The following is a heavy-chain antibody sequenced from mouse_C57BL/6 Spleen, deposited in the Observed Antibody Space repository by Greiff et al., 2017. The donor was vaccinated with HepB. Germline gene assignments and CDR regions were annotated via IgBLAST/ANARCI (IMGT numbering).Heavy chain of an antibody. V-gene: IGHV5-15*01. CDR3: ARPYGSRYWYFDV. Sequence: EVHLVESGGGLVQPGGSLKLSCAASGFTFSDYGMAWVRQAPRKGPEWVAFISNLAYSIYYADTVTGRFTISRENAKNTLYLEMSSLRSEDTAMYYCARPYGSRYWYFDVWGTGTTVTVSS. CDR1: GFTFSDYG. CDR2: ISNLAYSI. D-gene: IGHD1-1*01. J-gene: IGHJ1*03.